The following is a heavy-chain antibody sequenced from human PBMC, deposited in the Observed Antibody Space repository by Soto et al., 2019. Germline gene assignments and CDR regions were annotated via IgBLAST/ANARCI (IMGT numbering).Heavy chain of an antibody. CDR1: GFPFTGHY. Sequence: ASVKVSCKASGFPFTGHYIHWLRQAPGQGFEWMGWISNSGGTNYAQKFQGRATMTRDTSISTAYMELSRLRSDDTAVYYCARSLAVAGMSYYWGQGTLVTVSS. V-gene: IGHV1-2*02. CDR2: ISNSGGT. J-gene: IGHJ4*02. CDR3: ARSLAVAGMSYY. D-gene: IGHD6-19*01.